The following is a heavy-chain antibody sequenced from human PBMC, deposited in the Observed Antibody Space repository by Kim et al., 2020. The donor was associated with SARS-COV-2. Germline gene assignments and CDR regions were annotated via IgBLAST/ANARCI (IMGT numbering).Heavy chain of an antibody. CDR1: GFTFDDYA. J-gene: IGHJ5*02. CDR2: ISWNSGSI. V-gene: IGHV3-9*01. D-gene: IGHD3-10*01. CDR3: AKDIDGSGTTGWFDP. Sequence: GGSLRLSCAASGFTFDDYAMHWVRQAPGKGLEWVSGISWNSGSIGYADSVKGRFTISRDNAKNSLYLQMNSLRAEDTALYYCAKDIDGSGTTGWFDPWGQGTLVTVSS.